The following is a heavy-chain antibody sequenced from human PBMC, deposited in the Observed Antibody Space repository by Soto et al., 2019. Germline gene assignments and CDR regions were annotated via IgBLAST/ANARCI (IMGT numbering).Heavy chain of an antibody. CDR3: ARQVVMIRVNWFDP. Sequence: SETLSLTCTVSGGSISSSNYYWGWIRQPPGKGLEWIGSMHSSGGTYYNPSLKSRVTISVDTSKNQFSLKLTSVTAADTAVYYCARQVVMIRVNWFDPWGQGTLVTVSS. J-gene: IGHJ5*02. CDR1: GGSISSSNYY. CDR2: MHSSGGT. V-gene: IGHV4-39*01. D-gene: IGHD3-22*01.